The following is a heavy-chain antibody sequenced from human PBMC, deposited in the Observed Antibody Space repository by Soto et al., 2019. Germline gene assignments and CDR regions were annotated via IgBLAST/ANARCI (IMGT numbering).Heavy chain of an antibody. CDR3: ARDRGSWYYFDY. Sequence: QVQLVESGGGVVQPGRSLRLSCAASGFTFSSYAMHWVRQAPGKGLEWVAVISYDGSNKYYADSVKGRFTISRDNSKNTLYLQMNSLRAEDTAAYYCARDRGSWYYFDYWGQGTLVTVSS. CDR1: GFTFSSYA. CDR2: ISYDGSNK. V-gene: IGHV3-30-3*01. J-gene: IGHJ4*02. D-gene: IGHD6-13*01.